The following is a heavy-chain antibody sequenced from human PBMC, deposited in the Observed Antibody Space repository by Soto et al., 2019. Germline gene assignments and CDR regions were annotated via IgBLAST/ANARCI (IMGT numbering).Heavy chain of an antibody. D-gene: IGHD2-2*01. J-gene: IGHJ4*02. CDR1: GGSISSGGYS. CDR2: IYHSGSI. CDR3: ARDGGYCSSTSCYATDY. V-gene: IGHV4-30-2*01. Sequence: SETLSLTCAVSGGSISSGGYSWSWIRQPPGKGLEWIGYIYHSGSIYYNPSLKSRVTISVDTSKNQFSLKLSSVTAADTAVYYCARDGGYCSSTSCYATDYWGQGTLVTVSS.